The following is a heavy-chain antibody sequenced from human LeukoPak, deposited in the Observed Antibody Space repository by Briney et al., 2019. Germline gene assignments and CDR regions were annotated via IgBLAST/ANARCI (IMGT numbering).Heavy chain of an antibody. CDR2: ISSSSSYI. V-gene: IGHV3-21*01. D-gene: IGHD1-1*01. J-gene: IGHJ4*02. CDR3: ASGTADRGGY. CDR1: GFTFSSYS. Sequence: GGSLRLSCAASGFTFSSYSMNWVRQAPGKGLEWVSSISSSSSYIYYADSVKSRFTISRDNAKNSLYLQMNSLRAEDTAVYYCASGTADRGGYWGQGTLVTVSS.